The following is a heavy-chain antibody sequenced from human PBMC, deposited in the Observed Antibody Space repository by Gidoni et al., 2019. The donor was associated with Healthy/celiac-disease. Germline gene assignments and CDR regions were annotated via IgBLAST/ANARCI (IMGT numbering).Heavy chain of an antibody. CDR2: IWYDGSNK. D-gene: IGHD2-15*01. CDR3: ARERGYCSGGSCPRGSYGMDV. V-gene: IGHV3-33*01. Sequence: QVQLVESGGGVVQPGRSLRLSCAASGFPFSSYGMHWVRQAPGKGLGWVAVIWYDGSNKYYADSVKGRFTISRDNSKNTLYLQMNSLRAEDTAVYYCARERGYCSGGSCPRGSYGMDVWGQGTTVTVSS. CDR1: GFPFSSYG. J-gene: IGHJ6*02.